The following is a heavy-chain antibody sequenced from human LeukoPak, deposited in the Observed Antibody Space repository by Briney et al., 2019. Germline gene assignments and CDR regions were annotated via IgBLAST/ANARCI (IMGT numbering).Heavy chain of an antibody. J-gene: IGHJ4*02. Sequence: GGSLRLSCAAPGFTFSSYAMSWVRQAPGKGLEWVSAISGSGGSTYYADSVKGRFTISRDNSKNTLYLQMNSLRAEDTAVYYCAKMVRGVIHIYFDYWGQGTLVTVSS. D-gene: IGHD3-10*01. V-gene: IGHV3-23*01. CDR3: AKMVRGVIHIYFDY. CDR1: GFTFSSYA. CDR2: ISGSGGST.